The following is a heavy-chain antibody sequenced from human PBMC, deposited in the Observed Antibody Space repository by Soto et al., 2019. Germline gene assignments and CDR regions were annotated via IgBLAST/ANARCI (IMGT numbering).Heavy chain of an antibody. CDR2: IYDSGSP. V-gene: IGHV4-59*01. CDR1: GGSISVYY. D-gene: IGHD2-15*01. J-gene: IGHJ4*02. CDR3: GRGVGSTRQRY. Sequence: SETLSLTCTISGGSISVYYWSWIRQSPGQGLEWIGYIYDSGSPYYNPSLKTRVTISADTSKNQISLKLTSATAADTAVYFCGRGVGSTRQRYWGRRTLVTVSS.